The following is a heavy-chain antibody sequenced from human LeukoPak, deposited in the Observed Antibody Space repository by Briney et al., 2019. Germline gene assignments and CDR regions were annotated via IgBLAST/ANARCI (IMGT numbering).Heavy chain of an antibody. CDR2: IYYSGST. D-gene: IGHD3-3*01. Sequence: SETLSLTCTVSGGALSSYYWSWIRQPPGKGLEWIGYIYYSGSTNYNPSLKSRVTISVDTSKNQFSLKLSSVTAADTAVYYCGRGVTYYDFWSGYPTFDYWGQGTLVTVSS. CDR1: GGALSSYY. J-gene: IGHJ4*02. CDR3: GRGVTYYDFWSGYPTFDY. V-gene: IGHV4-59*08.